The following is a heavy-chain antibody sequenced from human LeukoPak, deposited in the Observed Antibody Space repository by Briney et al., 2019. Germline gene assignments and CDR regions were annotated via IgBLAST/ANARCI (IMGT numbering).Heavy chain of an antibody. J-gene: IGHJ5*02. CDR2: IYYSGST. CDR3: ARDSRGGYCSSTSCYSSWFDP. Sequence: SETLSLTCTVSGGSISSGGYYWSWLRQHPGKGLEWLGYIYYSGSTYYNPSLKSRVTISVDTSKNQFSLKLSSVTAADTAVYYCARDSRGGYCSSTSCYSSWFDPWGQGTLVTVSS. CDR1: GGSISSGGYY. V-gene: IGHV4-31*03. D-gene: IGHD2-2*01.